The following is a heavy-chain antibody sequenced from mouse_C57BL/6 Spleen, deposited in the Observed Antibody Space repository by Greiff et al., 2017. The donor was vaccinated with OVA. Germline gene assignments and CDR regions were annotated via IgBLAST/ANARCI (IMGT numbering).Heavy chain of an antibody. V-gene: IGHV5-17*01. CDR3: ARNFYYDYDGFAY. Sequence: DVHLVESGGGLVKPGGSLKLSCAASGFTFSDYGMHWVRQAPEKGLEWVAYISSGSSTIYYADTVKGRFTISRDNAKNTLFLQMTSLRSEDTAMYYCARNFYYDYDGFAYWGQGTLVTVSA. CDR1: GFTFSDYG. D-gene: IGHD2-4*01. J-gene: IGHJ3*01. CDR2: ISSGSSTI.